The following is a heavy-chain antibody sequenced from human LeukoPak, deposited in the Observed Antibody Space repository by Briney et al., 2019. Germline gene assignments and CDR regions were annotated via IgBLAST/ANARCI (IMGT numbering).Heavy chain of an antibody. Sequence: GRSLRLSCAASGFTFSSYAMHWVRQAPGKGLEWVAFIRYDGSNKYYADSVKGRFTISRDNSKNTLYLQMNSLRAEDTAVYYCAKDPQKWESYFDYWGQGTLVTVSS. CDR1: GFTFSSYA. CDR2: IRYDGSNK. CDR3: AKDPQKWESYFDY. J-gene: IGHJ4*02. V-gene: IGHV3-30*02. D-gene: IGHD1-26*01.